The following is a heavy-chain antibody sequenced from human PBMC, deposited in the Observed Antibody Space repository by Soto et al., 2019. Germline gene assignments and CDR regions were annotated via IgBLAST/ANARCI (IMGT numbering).Heavy chain of an antibody. CDR2: INHSGST. CDR1: GGSFSGYY. D-gene: IGHD6-6*01. J-gene: IGHJ4*02. Sequence: PSETLSLTCAVYGGSFSGYYWSWIRQPPGKGLEWIGEINHSGSTNYNPSLKSRVTISVDTSKNQFSLKLSSVTAADTAVYYCVIEYSSSPGDYFDYWGQGTLVTVSS. V-gene: IGHV4-34*01. CDR3: VIEYSSSPGDYFDY.